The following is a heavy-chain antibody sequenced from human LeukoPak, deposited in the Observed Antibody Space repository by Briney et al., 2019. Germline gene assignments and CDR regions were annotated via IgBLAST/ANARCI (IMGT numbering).Heavy chain of an antibody. V-gene: IGHV1-18*04. J-gene: IGHJ5*02. CDR3: ARRADDILTGYYPFDP. CDR2: ISAYNGNT. CDR1: GYTFTSYG. D-gene: IGHD3-9*01. Sequence: ASVKVSCKASGYTFTSYGISWVRQAPGQGLEWMGWISAYNGNTNYAQKLQGRVTMTTDTSTSTACMELRSLRSDDTAVYYCARRADDILTGYYPFDPWGQGTLVTVSS.